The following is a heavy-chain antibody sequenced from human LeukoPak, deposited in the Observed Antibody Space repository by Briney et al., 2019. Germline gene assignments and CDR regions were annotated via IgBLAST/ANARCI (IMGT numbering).Heavy chain of an antibody. CDR3: ARAGVTAAYYFDY. CDR2: IHYSGST. Sequence: SETLSLTCSVSGGSISSYYWSWIRQPPGKGLEWIGYIHYSGSTNYNPSLKSRVTISVDTSKNQFSLKMNSVTGADTGVYYCARAGVTAAYYFDYWGQGTLVTVSS. D-gene: IGHD3-10*01. V-gene: IGHV4-59*01. J-gene: IGHJ4*02. CDR1: GGSISSYY.